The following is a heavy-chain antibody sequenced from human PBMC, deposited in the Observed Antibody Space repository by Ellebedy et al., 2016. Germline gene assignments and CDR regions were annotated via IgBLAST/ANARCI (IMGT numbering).Heavy chain of an antibody. CDR2: INHSGST. V-gene: IGHV4-34*01. CDR1: GGSFSGYY. CDR3: ARVAMWDSYGHTYYFDY. J-gene: IGHJ4*02. D-gene: IGHD5-18*01. Sequence: SETLSLTCAVYGGSFSGYYWSWIRQPPGKGLEWIGEINHSGSTNYNPSLKSRVTISVDTSKNQFSLKLSSVTAADTAVYYCARVAMWDSYGHTYYFDYWGQGTLVTVSS.